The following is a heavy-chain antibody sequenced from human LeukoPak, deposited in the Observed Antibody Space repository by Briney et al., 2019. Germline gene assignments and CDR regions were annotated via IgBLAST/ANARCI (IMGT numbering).Heavy chain of an antibody. V-gene: IGHV3-21*01. D-gene: IGHD1-26*01. CDR1: GFTFSRYS. Sequence: GGSPRLSCAASGFTFSRYSMNWVRQAPGKGLEWVSSMSSSSGLIYYGDSVKGRFTVSRDSAKRSLYLQMNSLRADDTAVYYCAREFDGSASGAGYWGQGTLVTVSS. CDR3: AREFDGSASGAGY. CDR2: MSSSSGLI. J-gene: IGHJ4*02.